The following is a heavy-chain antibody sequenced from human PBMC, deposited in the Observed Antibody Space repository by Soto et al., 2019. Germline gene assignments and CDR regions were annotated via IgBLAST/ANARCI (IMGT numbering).Heavy chain of an antibody. CDR1: GFTFSSYW. CDR2: IKQDGSEK. V-gene: IGHV3-7*01. J-gene: IGHJ6*03. CDR3: ARDGIAAAGNYYYYMDV. Sequence: GSLRLSCAASGFTFSSYWMSWVRQAPGKGLEWVANIKQDGSEKYYVDSVKGRFTISRDNAKNSLYLQMNSLRAEDTAVYYCARDGIAAAGNYYYYMDVWGKETTVTVSS. D-gene: IGHD6-13*01.